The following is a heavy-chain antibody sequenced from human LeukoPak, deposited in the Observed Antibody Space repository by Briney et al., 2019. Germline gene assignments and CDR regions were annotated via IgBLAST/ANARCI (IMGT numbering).Heavy chain of an antibody. J-gene: IGHJ4*02. Sequence: ASVKVSCKASGYTFTSYGICWVRQAPGQGLEWMGWISAYNGNTNYAQKLQGRVTMTTDTSTSTAYMELRSLRSDDTAVYYCARDLFVVVVAATDPFDYWGQGTLVTVSS. CDR1: GYTFTSYG. D-gene: IGHD2-15*01. V-gene: IGHV1-18*01. CDR2: ISAYNGNT. CDR3: ARDLFVVVVAATDPFDY.